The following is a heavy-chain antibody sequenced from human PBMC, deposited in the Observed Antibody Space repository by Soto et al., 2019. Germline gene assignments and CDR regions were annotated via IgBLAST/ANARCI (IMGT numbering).Heavy chain of an antibody. CDR2: IWYDGSNK. J-gene: IGHJ6*02. D-gene: IGHD3-22*01. CDR3: ARGSGYYDYYYGMDV. Sequence: QVQLVESGGGVVQPGRSLRLSCAASGFTFSSYGMHWVRQAPGKGLEWVAIIWYDGSNKYHADSVKGRFTISRDNSKNTLYLQMNSLRAEDTAVYYCARGSGYYDYYYGMDVWCQGTTVTVSS. CDR1: GFTFSSYG. V-gene: IGHV3-33*01.